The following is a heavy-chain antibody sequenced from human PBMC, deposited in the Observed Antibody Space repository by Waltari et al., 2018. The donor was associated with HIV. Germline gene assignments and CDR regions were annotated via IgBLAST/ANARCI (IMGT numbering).Heavy chain of an antibody. J-gene: IGHJ4*02. CDR3: AKDDSTGSSGYYPFHY. V-gene: IGHV3-23*04. CDR2: ISGIGGST. CDR1: GFTFTNYA. Sequence: EVQLVESGGGLVQPGGSLRLSCAASGFTFTNYAMNWVRQAPGKGREWVLAISGIGGSTYYADSVKVRFTISRDNSKNTLYLQMNSLRAEDTAVYYCAKDDSTGSSGYYPFHYWGQGTLITVSS. D-gene: IGHD3-22*01.